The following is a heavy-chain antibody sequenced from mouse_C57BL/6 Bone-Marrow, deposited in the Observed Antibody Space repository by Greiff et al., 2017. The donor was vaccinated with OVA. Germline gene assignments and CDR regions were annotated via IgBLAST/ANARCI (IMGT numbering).Heavy chain of an antibody. CDR1: GYTFTSYW. Sequence: VQLQQPGAELVRPGSSVKLSCKASGYTFTSYWMHWVKQRPIQGLEWIGNIDPSDSEPHYNQKFKDKATLTVDKSSSTAYMQLSSLTSEDSAVYDCARGYSAWFAYWGQGTLVTVSA. CDR2: IDPSDSEP. CDR3: ARGYSAWFAY. V-gene: IGHV1-52*01. D-gene: IGHD1-2*01. J-gene: IGHJ3*01.